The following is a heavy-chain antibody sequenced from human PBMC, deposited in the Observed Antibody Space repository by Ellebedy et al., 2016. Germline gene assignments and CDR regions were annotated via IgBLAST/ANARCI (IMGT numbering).Heavy chain of an antibody. CDR3: ARHQPSYGSGSYYTNYYGMDV. V-gene: IGHV4-39*01. J-gene: IGHJ6*02. D-gene: IGHD3-10*01. CDR2: IYFSGST. CDR1: GGSISRSTYY. Sequence: SETLSLTCTVSGGSISRSTYYWGWIRQPPGKGLEWIGSIYFSGSTYYNPSLKSRVTISVDTPKKQFSLRLSSVTAADTAVYYCARHQPSYGSGSYYTNYYGMDVWGQGTTVTVSS.